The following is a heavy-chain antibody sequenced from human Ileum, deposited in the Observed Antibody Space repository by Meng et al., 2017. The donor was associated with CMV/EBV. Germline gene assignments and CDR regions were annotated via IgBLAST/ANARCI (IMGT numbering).Heavy chain of an antibody. J-gene: IGHJ4*02. CDR1: GGSISSYY. Sequence: SETLSLTCNVSGGSISSYYWTWIRQPPGKRLEWIGYVYSSGSTKYNPSLKSRVTISIDTSKNQFSLKLSSVTAADTAVYYCARGAGIEVVVWGRHCDYWGQGTLVTVSS. CDR3: ARGAGIEVVVWGRHCDY. CDR2: VYSSGST. V-gene: IGHV4-59*01. D-gene: IGHD6-19*01.